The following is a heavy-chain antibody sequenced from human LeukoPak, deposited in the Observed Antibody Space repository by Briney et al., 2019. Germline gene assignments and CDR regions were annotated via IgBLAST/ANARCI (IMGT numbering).Heavy chain of an antibody. V-gene: IGHV4-30-4*08. CDR3: ARAGYGDYVDYFDY. J-gene: IGHJ4*02. Sequence: SETLSLTCTVSGGSISSGDYYWSWIRQPPGKGLEWIGYIYYSGSTYYNPSLKSRVTISVDMSKNQFSLKLSSVTPEDTAVYYCARAGYGDYVDYFDYWGQGTLVTVSS. CDR1: GGSISSGDYY. D-gene: IGHD4-17*01. CDR2: IYYSGST.